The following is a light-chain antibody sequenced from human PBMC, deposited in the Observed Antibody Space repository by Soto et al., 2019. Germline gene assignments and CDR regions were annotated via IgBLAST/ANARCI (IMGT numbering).Light chain of an antibody. CDR1: SSDVGNYNL. J-gene: IGLJ1*01. CDR3: CSYAGDSYG. Sequence: QSALTQPASVSGSPGQSITISCTGTSSDVGNYNLVSWYQQHPGKAPKLMIYDVSKRPSGVSNRFSGSKSGNTASLTISGLQADDEADYYCCSYAGDSYGFGTGTKVTVL. V-gene: IGLV2-23*02. CDR2: DVS.